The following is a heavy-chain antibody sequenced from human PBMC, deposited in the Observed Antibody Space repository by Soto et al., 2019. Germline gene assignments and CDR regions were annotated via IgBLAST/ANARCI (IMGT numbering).Heavy chain of an antibody. CDR3: ASQLGRYSYGPDYYYYYGMDV. J-gene: IGHJ6*02. CDR1: GYTFTGYY. CDR2: INPNSGGT. Sequence: GESLKISCKASGYTFTGYYMHWVRQAPGQGLEWMGWINPNSGGTNYAQKFQGRVTMTRDTSISTAYMELSRLRSDDTAVYYCASQLGRYSYGPDYYYYYGMDVWGQGTTVTVSS. V-gene: IGHV1-2*02. D-gene: IGHD5-18*01.